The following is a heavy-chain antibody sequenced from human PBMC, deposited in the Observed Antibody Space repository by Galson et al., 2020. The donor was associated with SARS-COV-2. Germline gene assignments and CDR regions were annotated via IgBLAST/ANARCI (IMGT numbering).Heavy chain of an antibody. D-gene: IGHD6-13*01. J-gene: IGHJ4*02. Sequence: GESLKISCAASGFIFSNYLMSWVRQAPGKGLEWVANIKKDGSDKYYVDSVKGRFTISRDNAKNSLFLQMNSLRVEDTAVYYCVRVAYTSSWLFDYCGQGTLVTVSS. CDR1: GFIFSNYL. CDR3: VRVAYTSSWLFDY. V-gene: IGHV3-7*04. CDR2: IKKDGSDK.